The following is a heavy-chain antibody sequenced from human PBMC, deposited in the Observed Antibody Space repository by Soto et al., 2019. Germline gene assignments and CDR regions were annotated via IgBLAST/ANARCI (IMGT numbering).Heavy chain of an antibody. Sequence: EVQVLESGGGLVQPGGSLRLSCEVSGLTIAPYAMSWVRQAPGKGLEWVSAISGSGGTTYYADSVKGRFTISRDNSKNTLLLQMNSLRVEDTAVYYCAKGATGTWVDYYFDYWGQGTLVTVSS. J-gene: IGHJ4*02. CDR3: AKGATGTWVDYYFDY. D-gene: IGHD1-1*01. CDR1: GLTIAPYA. CDR2: ISGSGGTT. V-gene: IGHV3-23*01.